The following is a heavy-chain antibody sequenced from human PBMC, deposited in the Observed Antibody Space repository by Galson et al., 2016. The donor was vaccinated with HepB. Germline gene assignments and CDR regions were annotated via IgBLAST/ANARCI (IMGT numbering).Heavy chain of an antibody. CDR1: GFSFDDYA. CDR2: ISWNSGSI. D-gene: IGHD1-14*01. CDR3: AKGVRTGYYYYGRDV. V-gene: IGHV3-9*01. J-gene: IGHJ6*04. Sequence: SLRLSCAASGFSFDDYAMHWVRQAPGKGLEWVSGISWNSGSIGYAESVKGRFTISRDNARDSLYLQLNSLRAEDTGLYYCAKGVRTGYYYYGRDVWGKGTTVTVSS.